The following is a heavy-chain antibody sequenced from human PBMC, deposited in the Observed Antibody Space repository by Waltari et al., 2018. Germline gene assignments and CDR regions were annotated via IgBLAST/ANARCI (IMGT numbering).Heavy chain of an antibody. J-gene: IGHJ6*02. CDR2: IYHSGST. CDR3: ARVPMVRGVLAFMDV. V-gene: IGHV4-38-2*01. D-gene: IGHD3-10*01. Sequence: QVQLQESGPGLVKPSETLSLTCAVSGYSISSGYYWGWIRHPPGKGLEWIGTIYHSGSTYYNPSLKSRVTISVDTSKNQFSLKLSSVTAADTAVYYCARVPMVRGVLAFMDVWGQGTTVTVSS. CDR1: GYSISSGYY.